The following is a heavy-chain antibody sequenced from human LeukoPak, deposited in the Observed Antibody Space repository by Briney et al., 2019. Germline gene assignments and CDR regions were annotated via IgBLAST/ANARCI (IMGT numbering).Heavy chain of an antibody. CDR2: IDYSGST. Sequence: SETLSLTCTVSGGSISSYYWSWIRQPAGKGLEWIGYIDYSGSTNYNPSLKSRVTISVDTSKNQFSLKLSSMTAADTAVYYCASGITIFGVGLDYWGQGTLVTVSS. CDR1: GGSISSYY. J-gene: IGHJ4*02. D-gene: IGHD3-3*01. V-gene: IGHV4-59*01. CDR3: ASGITIFGVGLDY.